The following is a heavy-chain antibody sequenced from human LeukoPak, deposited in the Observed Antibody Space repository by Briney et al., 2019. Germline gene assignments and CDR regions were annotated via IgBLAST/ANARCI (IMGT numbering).Heavy chain of an antibody. CDR2: IYTSGST. CDR1: GGSISSYY. J-gene: IGHJ4*02. Sequence: SETLSLTCTVSGGSISSYYWSWIRQPAGKGLEWIGRIYTSGSTNYNPSLKSRVTISVDTSKNQFSLKLSSVTAADTAVYYCARDLPNYYDSSGLPGGWGQGTLVTVSS. V-gene: IGHV4-4*07. CDR3: ARDLPNYYDSSGLPGG. D-gene: IGHD3-22*01.